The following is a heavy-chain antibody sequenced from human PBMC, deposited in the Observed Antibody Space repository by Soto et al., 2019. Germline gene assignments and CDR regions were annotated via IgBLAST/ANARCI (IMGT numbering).Heavy chain of an antibody. CDR1: GFTFSSYA. D-gene: IGHD5-18*01. Sequence: GGSLRLSCAASGFTFSSYAMHWVRQAPGKGLEWVAVISYDGSNKYYADSVKGRFTISRDNSKNTLYLQMNSLRAEDTAVYYCARVVDTAMVMGVVDYWGQGTLVTVSS. CDR2: ISYDGSNK. V-gene: IGHV3-30-3*01. J-gene: IGHJ4*02. CDR3: ARVVDTAMVMGVVDY.